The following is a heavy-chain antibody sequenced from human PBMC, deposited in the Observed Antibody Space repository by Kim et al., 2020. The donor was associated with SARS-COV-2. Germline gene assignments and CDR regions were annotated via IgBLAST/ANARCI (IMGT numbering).Heavy chain of an antibody. V-gene: IGHV4-59*11. CDR1: GVSITSHY. Sequence: SETLSLTCTVSGVSITSHYWTWIQQPPGKGLEWIGFVYHSGSTNYNPSLKSRVTMSVETSKNQFSLQLTSMTAADTAIYYCAREGYFDGGSFFFDSWGQG. D-gene: IGHD2-15*01. J-gene: IGHJ4*02. CDR2: VYHSGST. CDR3: AREGYFDGGSFFFDS.